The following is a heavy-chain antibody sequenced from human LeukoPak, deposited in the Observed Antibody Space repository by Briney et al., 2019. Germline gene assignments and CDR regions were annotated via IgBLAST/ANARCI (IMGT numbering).Heavy chain of an antibody. J-gene: IGHJ4*02. CDR1: GYTFTGYY. D-gene: IGHD1-26*01. Sequence: VASVKVSCKASGYTFTGYYMHWVRQAPGQGLEWMGWINPNSGGTNYAQKFQVRVTMTRDTSISTAYMDLSRLRSDDTAVYYCAKSRIVGAHCLDYWGQGTLVTVSS. CDR2: INPNSGGT. V-gene: IGHV1-2*02. CDR3: AKSRIVGAHCLDY.